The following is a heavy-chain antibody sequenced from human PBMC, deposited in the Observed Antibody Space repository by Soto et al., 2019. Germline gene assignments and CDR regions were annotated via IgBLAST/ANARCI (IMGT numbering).Heavy chain of an antibody. CDR2: INHSGST. D-gene: IGHD3-10*01. Sequence: SLTCAVSVSSFTGYYLSWIRQPPGKGLEWIGEINHSGSTNYNPSLKSRLTMSVDTSKNHFSLKLSSVTAADTAVYYCARGRVNFDYWGQGTLVTVSS. CDR3: ARGRVNFDY. V-gene: IGHV4-34*01. CDR1: VSSFTGYY. J-gene: IGHJ4*02.